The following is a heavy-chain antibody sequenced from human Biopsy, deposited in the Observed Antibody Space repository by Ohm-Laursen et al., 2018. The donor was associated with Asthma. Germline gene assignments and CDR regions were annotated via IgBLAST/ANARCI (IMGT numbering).Heavy chain of an antibody. V-gene: IGHV1-69*01. CDR2: LIPVLGTA. J-gene: IGHJ6*02. CDR1: GGMFGNYA. D-gene: IGHD5-12*01. Sequence: SSVKVSCNASGGMFGNYAISWVRQAPRQGLEWMGGLIPVLGTADYAPMFEGRVTITADESTSTAYLELTSLRFEDTAVYYCARGYSGTDRIVYYYSGMEVWGQGTTVTVSS. CDR3: ARGYSGTDRIVYYYSGMEV.